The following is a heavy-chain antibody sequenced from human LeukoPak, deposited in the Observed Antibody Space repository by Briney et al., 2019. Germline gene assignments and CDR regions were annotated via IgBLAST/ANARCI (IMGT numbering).Heavy chain of an antibody. CDR1: GFTFSSYG. V-gene: IGHV3-30*02. D-gene: IGHD3-10*01. CDR2: IRYDGSNK. Sequence: GGSLRLSCAASGFTFSSYGMHWVRQAPGKGLEWVAFIRYDGSNKYYADSVKGRFTISRDNSKNTLYLQMNSLRAEDTAVYYCAKDHYGTMVRGVIGAPLDYWGQGTLVTVSS. J-gene: IGHJ4*02. CDR3: AKDHYGTMVRGVIGAPLDY.